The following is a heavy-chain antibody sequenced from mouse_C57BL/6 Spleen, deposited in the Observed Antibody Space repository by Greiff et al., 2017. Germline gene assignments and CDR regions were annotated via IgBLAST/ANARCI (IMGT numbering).Heavy chain of an antibody. J-gene: IGHJ2*01. V-gene: IGHV1-22*01. CDR2: IKPNNGGT. CDR3: AREGTTVVFDY. D-gene: IGHD1-1*01. CDR1: GYTFTDYY. Sequence: EVQLLESGPELVKPGASVKLSCKASGYTFTDYYMHWVKQSPGKSLEWIGDIKPNNGGTSYNQKFKGKATLTVNKSSSTAYMELRSLTSEDSAVYDCAREGTTVVFDYWGQGTTLTVSA.